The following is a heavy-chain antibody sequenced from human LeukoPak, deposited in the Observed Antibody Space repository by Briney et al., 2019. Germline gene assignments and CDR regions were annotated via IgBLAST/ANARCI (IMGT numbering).Heavy chain of an antibody. CDR2: ISSSSSTI. V-gene: IGHV3-48*01. CDR3: ARDPYDFWSGSHLYYYYMDV. CDR1: GFTFSSYS. J-gene: IGHJ6*03. Sequence: GGSLRLSCAASGFTFSSYSMNWVRQAPGKGLEWVSYISSSSSTIYCADSVKGRFTISRDNAKNSLYLQMNSLRAEDTAVYYCARDPYDFWSGSHLYYYYMDVWGKGTTVTVSS. D-gene: IGHD3-3*01.